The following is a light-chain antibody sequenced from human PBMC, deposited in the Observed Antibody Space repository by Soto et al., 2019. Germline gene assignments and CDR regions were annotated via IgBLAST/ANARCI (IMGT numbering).Light chain of an antibody. CDR2: AAS. Sequence: DIQMTQYTSSLSASVGDRVTITCRASQSISSYLNWYQQKPGKAPKLLIYAASSLQSGVPSRFSGSGSGTGFTLAISSLQPEDFATYYCQQSYSTPRTFGQGTKADI. J-gene: IGKJ1*01. V-gene: IGKV1-39*01. CDR1: QSISSY. CDR3: QQSYSTPRT.